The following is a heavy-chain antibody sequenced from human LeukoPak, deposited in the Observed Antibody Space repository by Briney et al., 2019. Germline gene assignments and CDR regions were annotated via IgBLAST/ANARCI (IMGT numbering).Heavy chain of an antibody. J-gene: IGHJ6*02. CDR3: ARVLLGIEYYSYYGMDV. Sequence: GGSLRLSCVASEFTFNGYGMHWVRQAPGKGLEWVAVISYDGSNKYYADSVKGRFTISRDNAKNSLYLQMNNLRAEDTAVYFCARVLLGIEYYSYYGMDVWGQGTTVTVS. D-gene: IGHD1-26*01. CDR1: EFTFNGYG. CDR2: ISYDGSNK. V-gene: IGHV3-30*03.